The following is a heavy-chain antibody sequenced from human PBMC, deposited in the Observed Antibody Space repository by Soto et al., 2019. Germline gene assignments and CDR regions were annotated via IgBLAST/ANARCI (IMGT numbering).Heavy chain of an antibody. CDR2: IYQSGSA. V-gene: IGHV4-30-2*06. J-gene: IGHJ5*02. CDR1: GGSIISGVYS. CDR3: ARSLRVCSAGSCSSWFDP. D-gene: IGHD2-15*01. Sequence: QLQLQESGSGLVKPSETLSLTCGVSGGSIISGVYSWSWIRQSPGKGLEWIGYIYQSGSAFYNPSLRGRVTISIDRSKNQFSLKLSSLTAADTAVYHGARSLRVCSAGSCSSWFDPWGQGTLVTVSS.